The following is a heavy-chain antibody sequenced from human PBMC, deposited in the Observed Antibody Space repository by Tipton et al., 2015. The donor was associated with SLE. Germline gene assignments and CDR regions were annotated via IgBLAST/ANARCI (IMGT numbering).Heavy chain of an antibody. Sequence: GLVKPSQTLSLTCAISGDSVSANSAAWNWIRQSPSRGLEWLGRTYYRSKWYSDYAVSVKSRMTINPDTSKNQFSLHLSSVTPEDTAVYYCARGAHGNTVSRFKNWAQGTRVTVSS. CDR3: ARGAHGNTVSRFKN. V-gene: IGHV6-1*01. D-gene: IGHD3-16*01. J-gene: IGHJ4*02. CDR1: GDSVSANSAA. CDR2: TYYRSKWYS.